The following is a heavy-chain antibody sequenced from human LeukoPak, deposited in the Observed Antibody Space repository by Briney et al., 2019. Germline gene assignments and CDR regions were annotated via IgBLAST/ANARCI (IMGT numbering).Heavy chain of an antibody. CDR3: ARDWTLNY. J-gene: IGHJ4*02. CDR2: VSFDGDNK. CDR1: GFTFSSYA. Sequence: PGGALRLSCAASGFTFSSYAMHWVRQAPGKGLEWVAVVSFDGDNKYYADSVKDRFTISRDNSQNTLYPQLNSLRAEDTAVYYCARDWTLNYWGQGTLVTVSS. D-gene: IGHD3/OR15-3a*01. V-gene: IGHV3-30-3*01.